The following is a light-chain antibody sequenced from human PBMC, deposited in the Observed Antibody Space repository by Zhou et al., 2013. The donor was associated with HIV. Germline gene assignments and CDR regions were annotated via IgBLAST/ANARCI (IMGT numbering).Light chain of an antibody. CDR2: KAS. V-gene: IGKV1-5*03. CDR3: QQNSLSPIT. CDR1: QSISSW. Sequence: DIQMTQSPSTLSASVGDRVTITCRASQSISSWLAWYQQKPGKAPKLLIYKASTLESGVPSRFSGSGSETEFTLTITSLQPDDFATYYCQQNSLSPITFGQGTRLQI. J-gene: IGKJ5*01.